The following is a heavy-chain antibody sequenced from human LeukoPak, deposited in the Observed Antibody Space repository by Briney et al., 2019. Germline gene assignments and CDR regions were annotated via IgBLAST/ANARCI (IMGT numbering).Heavy chain of an antibody. CDR2: ITGDGGGT. Sequence: GGSLRLSCASSGFTFDDSAMHWVRQAPGKGLEWVSLITGDGGGTYCADSVKGRFTISRDNSKSSLYLQMNSLRTEDTALYYCAKAKGGNSPFDYWGQGTLVTVSS. CDR1: GFTFDDSA. CDR3: AKAKGGNSPFDY. D-gene: IGHD4-23*01. V-gene: IGHV3-43*02. J-gene: IGHJ4*02.